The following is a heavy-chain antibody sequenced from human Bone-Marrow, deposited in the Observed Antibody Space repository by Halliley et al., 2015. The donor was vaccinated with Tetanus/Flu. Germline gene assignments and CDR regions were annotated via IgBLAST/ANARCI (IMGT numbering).Heavy chain of an antibody. J-gene: IGHJ1*01. CDR3: ARGNGVHSWHFQH. Sequence: TLSLTCSVSGGSVSSYYWSWLRQPPGKGLEWIGYIYDNGDTVYNPSLKSRVTMSVDTSKNQLSLNLMSVSVADTAVYYCARGNGVHSWHFQHWGQGTLVSVSS. D-gene: IGHD2-8*01. CDR2: IYDNGDT. CDR1: GGSVSSYY. V-gene: IGHV4-59*02.